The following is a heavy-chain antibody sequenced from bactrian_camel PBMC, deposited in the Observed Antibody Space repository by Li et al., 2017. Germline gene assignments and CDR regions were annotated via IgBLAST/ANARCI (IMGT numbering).Heavy chain of an antibody. CDR3: AADQRAGTCTYCTGGYCYSARGYNH. J-gene: IGHJ4*01. V-gene: IGHV3-3*01. Sequence: HVQLVESGGGSVEAGGSLRLSCVASLDTYNAFKYCMGWFRQVRGKKREAVAVKHRRSDSAYYDDSVKGRFAIFQENANNTVYLQMNSLRPEDTAMYYCAADQRAGTCTYCTGGYCYSARGYNHWGSGTQVTVS. CDR1: LDTYNAFKYC. CDR2: KHRRSDSA. D-gene: IGHD2*01.